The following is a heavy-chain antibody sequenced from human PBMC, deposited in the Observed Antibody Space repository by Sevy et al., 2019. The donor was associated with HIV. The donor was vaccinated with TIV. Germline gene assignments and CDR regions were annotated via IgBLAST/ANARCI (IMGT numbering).Heavy chain of an antibody. D-gene: IGHD2-2*01. Sequence: ASVKVSCKASGYTFTGYYMHWVRQAPGQGLEWMGRINPNSGGTNYAQKFQGRVTMTRDTSISTAYMGLSRLRTDDTAVYYCARAPEGKYCSSTSCPYGVYYYYGMDVWGQGTTVTVSS. J-gene: IGHJ6*02. V-gene: IGHV1-2*06. CDR3: ARAPEGKYCSSTSCPYGVYYYYGMDV. CDR1: GYTFTGYY. CDR2: INPNSGGT.